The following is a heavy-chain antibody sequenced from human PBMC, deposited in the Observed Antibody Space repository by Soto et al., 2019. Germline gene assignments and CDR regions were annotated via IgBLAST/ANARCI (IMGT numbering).Heavy chain of an antibody. J-gene: IGHJ4*01. V-gene: IGHV3-53*01. CDR2: MYSGGTT. Sequence: GGSLRLSCAASGFTFSDYYMSWVRQAPGKGLEWVSVMYSGGTTYYADSVKGRITISRDNSKNTLYLQMHSLRAEDTAVYYCARESDYSYFDYWGHGTLVTVSS. CDR1: GFTFSDYY. D-gene: IGHD4-17*01. CDR3: ARESDYSYFDY.